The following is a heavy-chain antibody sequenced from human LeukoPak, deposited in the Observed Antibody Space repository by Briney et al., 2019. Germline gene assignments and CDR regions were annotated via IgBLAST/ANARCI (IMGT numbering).Heavy chain of an antibody. Sequence: ASVKVSCKASGYTFPDYYIHWVRQAPGQGLEWMGWLNPNSGGTNYAEEFQGRVTMTRDTSITTAFMELSSLKSDDTAMYYCATLRRSGWYIGDWGQGTPVTVSS. CDR1: GYTFPDYY. CDR3: ATLRRSGWYIGD. V-gene: IGHV1-2*02. D-gene: IGHD6-19*01. CDR2: LNPNSGGT. J-gene: IGHJ4*02.